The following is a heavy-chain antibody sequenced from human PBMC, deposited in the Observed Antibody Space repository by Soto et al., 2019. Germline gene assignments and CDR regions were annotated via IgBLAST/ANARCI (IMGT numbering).Heavy chain of an antibody. V-gene: IGHV4-34*01. D-gene: IGHD3-22*01. J-gene: IGHJ4*02. CDR2: INHSGST. CDR1: GGSFSGYY. Sequence: PSETLSLTCAVYGGSFSGYYWSWIRQPPGKGLEWIGEINHSGSTNYNPSLKSRVTISVDTSKNQFSLQLNSVTPEDTAVYYCARGGNYYDSSGYYSVVDYWGQGTLVTVSS. CDR3: ARGGNYYDSSGYYSVVDY.